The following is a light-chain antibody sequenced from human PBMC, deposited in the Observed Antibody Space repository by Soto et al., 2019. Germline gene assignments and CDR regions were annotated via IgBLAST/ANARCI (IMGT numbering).Light chain of an antibody. CDR2: DAS. Sequence: DIQMTQSPSTLSASVGDRVTITCRASQSISSWLAWYQQKPGKAPKLLIYDASSLESGVPSRFSGSGSGTEFTLTISSLQPEDFATYYCQESSSTWTFGQGTKV. CDR3: QESSSTWT. CDR1: QSISSW. J-gene: IGKJ1*01. V-gene: IGKV1-5*01.